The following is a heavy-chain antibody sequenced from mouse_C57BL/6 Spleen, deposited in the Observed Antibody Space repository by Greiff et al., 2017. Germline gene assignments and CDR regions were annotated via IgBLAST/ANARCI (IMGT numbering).Heavy chain of an antibody. D-gene: IGHD1-1*01. Sequence: QVQLQQPGAELVKPGASVKVSCKASGYTFTSYWMHWVKQRPGQGLEWIGRIHPSDSDTNYNQKFKGKATLTVDKSSSTAYMQLSSLTSEDSAVXYCAIESYYYGSSLLAMDYWGQGTSVTVSS. CDR3: AIESYYYGSSLLAMDY. CDR2: IHPSDSDT. V-gene: IGHV1-74*01. J-gene: IGHJ4*01. CDR1: GYTFTSYW.